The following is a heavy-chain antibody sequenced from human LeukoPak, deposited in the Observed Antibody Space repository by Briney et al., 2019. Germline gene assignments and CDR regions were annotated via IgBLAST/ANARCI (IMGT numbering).Heavy chain of an antibody. J-gene: IGHJ4*02. CDR1: GFTFDDYA. CDR3: AKGGAEHTSFDY. V-gene: IGHV3-23*01. D-gene: IGHD1-26*01. CDR2: ISGSGGGT. Sequence: PGVSLRLSCAASGFTFDDYAMSWVRQAPGRGLEWVSAISGSGGGTYYADSVKGRFTISRDHSNNALFLQMDILMAEDTAVYYCAKGGAEHTSFDYWGQGTLVTVSS.